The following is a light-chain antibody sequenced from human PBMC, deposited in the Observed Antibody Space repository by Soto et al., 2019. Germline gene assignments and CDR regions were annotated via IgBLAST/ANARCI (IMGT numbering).Light chain of an antibody. CDR1: SGSIANNY. CDR2: ENN. Sequence: FMLTQPHSVSESPGKTLSISCTRSSGSIANNYVQWYQQRPGSAPTTVIYENNQRLSGVPDRFSGSTDGSSNSASLTISGLQTEDEADYYCQSYDSDFVVCGGGTKVTV. V-gene: IGLV6-57*04. CDR3: QSYDSDFVV. J-gene: IGLJ2*01.